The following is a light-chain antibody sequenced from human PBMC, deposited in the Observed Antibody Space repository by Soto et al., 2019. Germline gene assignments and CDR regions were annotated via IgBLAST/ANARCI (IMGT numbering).Light chain of an antibody. CDR3: CSYARASNYV. CDR2: EVN. V-gene: IGLV2-23*02. CDR1: TSDIEAYDL. J-gene: IGLJ1*01. Sequence: LTQPASVSGSPGQSITISCTGSTSDIEAYDLVSWYQQHPGKAPSLIIYEVNKRPSGVSNRFSGSKSGDTASLTISGLQADDEADYYCCSYARASNYVFGTGTKVTVL.